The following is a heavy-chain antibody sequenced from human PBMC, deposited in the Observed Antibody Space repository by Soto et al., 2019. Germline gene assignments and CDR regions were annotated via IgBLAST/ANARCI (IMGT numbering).Heavy chain of an antibody. CDR1: GGSISSGGYY. J-gene: IGHJ4*02. V-gene: IGHV4-31*03. CDR3: ARAIRYSSSWYGYYFDY. CDR2: IYYSGST. Sequence: SETLSLTCTVSGGSISSGGYYWSWIRQHPGKGLEWIGYIYYSGSTYYNPSLKSRVTISVDTSKNQFSLKLSSVTAADTAVYYCARAIRYSSSWYGYYFDYWGQGTLVTVSS. D-gene: IGHD6-13*01.